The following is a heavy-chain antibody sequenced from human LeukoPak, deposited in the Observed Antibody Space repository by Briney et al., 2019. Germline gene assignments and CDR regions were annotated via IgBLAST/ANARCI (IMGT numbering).Heavy chain of an antibody. CDR3: AKVQDCSSTSCYSTYYYSMDV. D-gene: IGHD2-2*01. CDR2: ISWNSGSI. J-gene: IGHJ6*02. CDR1: GFTFDDYA. Sequence: GGSLRLSCAASGFTFDDYAMHWVRQAPGKGLEWVSGISWNSGSIGYADSVKGRFTISRDNAKNSLYLQMNSLRAEDTALYYCAKVQDCSSTSCYSTYYYSMDVWGQGTTVTVSS. V-gene: IGHV3-9*01.